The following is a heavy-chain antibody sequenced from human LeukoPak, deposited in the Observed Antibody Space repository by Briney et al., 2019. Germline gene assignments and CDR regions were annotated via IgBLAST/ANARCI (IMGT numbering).Heavy chain of an antibody. J-gene: IGHJ6*04. D-gene: IGHD3-10*02. CDR3: AELGITMIGGV. CDR1: GFTFSNAW. V-gene: IGHV3-15*01. CDR2: IKSKTDGGTT. Sequence: PGGSLRLSCAASGFTFSNAWMSWVRQAPGKGLEWVGRIKSKTDGGTTDYAAPVKGRFTISRDDSKNTLYLQMNSLGAEDTAVYYCAELGITMIGGVWGKGTTVTISS.